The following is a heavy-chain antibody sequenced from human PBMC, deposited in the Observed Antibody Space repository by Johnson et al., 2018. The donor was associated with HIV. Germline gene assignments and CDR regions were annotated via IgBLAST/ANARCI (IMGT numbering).Heavy chain of an antibody. J-gene: IGHJ3*02. CDR2: IWHDGSDR. Sequence: QVQLVESGGGVVQPGTSLRLSCAASGFTFSSYGIHWVRQAPGKGLEWVAFIWHDGSDRYYVDSVKGRFTISRDNAQNSLYLQMNSLKTEDTAIYYCTTITRSYYYDSSGHLYDAFDIWGQGTMVTVAS. CDR3: TTITRSYYYDSSGHLYDAFDI. CDR1: GFTFSSYG. V-gene: IGHV3-33*03. D-gene: IGHD3-22*01.